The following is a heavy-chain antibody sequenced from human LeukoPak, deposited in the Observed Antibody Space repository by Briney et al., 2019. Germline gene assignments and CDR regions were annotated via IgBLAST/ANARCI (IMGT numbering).Heavy chain of an antibody. CDR1: GYTFTSYD. CDR2: MNPNSGNT. Sequence: ASVKVSCKASGYTFTSYDINWVRQATGQGLEWMGWMNPNSGNTGYAQKFQGRVTMTRDTSTSTVYMELSSLRSEDTAVYYCARDSGSDYYDSSGYSPFDYWGQGTLVTVSS. J-gene: IGHJ4*02. CDR3: ARDSGSDYYDSSGYSPFDY. D-gene: IGHD3-22*01. V-gene: IGHV1-8*01.